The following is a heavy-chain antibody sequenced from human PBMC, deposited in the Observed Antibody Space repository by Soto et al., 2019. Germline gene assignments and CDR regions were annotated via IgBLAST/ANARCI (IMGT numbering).Heavy chain of an antibody. V-gene: IGHV1-69*06. CDR1: GGTFSSYA. CDR2: IIPIFGTA. J-gene: IGHJ4*02. CDR3: ARETRYCSSTSCDSSDY. Sequence: SVKVSCKASGGTFSSYAISWVRQAPGQGLEWMGGIIPIFGTANYAQKFQGRVTITADKSTSTAYMELSSLRSEDTAVYYCARETRYCSSTSCDSSDYWGQGTLVTVSS. D-gene: IGHD2-2*01.